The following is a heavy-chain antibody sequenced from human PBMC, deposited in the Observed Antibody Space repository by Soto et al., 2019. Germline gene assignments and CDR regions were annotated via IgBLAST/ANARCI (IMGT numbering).Heavy chain of an antibody. CDR2: ISTSSSYT. Sequence: QVQLVESGGGLVKPGGSLRLSCEAYGFTFSDYYMSWIRQAPGKGLEWISYISTSSSYTNYADSVKGRFTISRDNAKNSLYLQMNSLRAEDTAVYYCASHLTAAAKMPYWSQGTLVTVSS. D-gene: IGHD6-13*01. J-gene: IGHJ4*02. V-gene: IGHV3-11*05. CDR1: GFTFSDYY. CDR3: ASHLTAAAKMPY.